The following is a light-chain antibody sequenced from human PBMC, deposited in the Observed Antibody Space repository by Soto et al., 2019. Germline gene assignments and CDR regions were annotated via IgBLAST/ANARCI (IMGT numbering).Light chain of an antibody. Sequence: QSALTQPRSVSGSPGQSVTISCTGTSSDVGTYNYVSWYQQHPGKAPKLVIYDVTKRPSGVPDRFSGSKSGNTASLTISGRKAEDEADYYCCSYAGSSLWVFGGGTKLTVL. V-gene: IGLV2-11*01. CDR1: SSDVGTYNY. CDR2: DVT. J-gene: IGLJ3*02. CDR3: CSYAGSSLWV.